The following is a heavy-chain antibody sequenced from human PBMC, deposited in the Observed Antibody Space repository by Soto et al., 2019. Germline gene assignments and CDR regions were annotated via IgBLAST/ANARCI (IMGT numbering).Heavy chain of an antibody. V-gene: IGHV3-30-3*01. D-gene: IGHD3-3*01. CDR3: ARDGLPDDFRGGGYWFDP. CDR1: GFTFSSFA. CDR2: ISHDGRIE. Sequence: QVHLVESGGGVVQPGRSLRLSCAASGFTFSSFALHWVRQAPGEGLEWVALISHDGRIENYADSVKGRFIISRDNSKNTVYMQMDSLRLEDTGVYYCARDGLPDDFRGGGYWFDPWGQGTQVTVSS. J-gene: IGHJ5*02.